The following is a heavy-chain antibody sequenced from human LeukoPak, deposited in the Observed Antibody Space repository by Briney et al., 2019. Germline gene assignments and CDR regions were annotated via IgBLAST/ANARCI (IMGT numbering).Heavy chain of an antibody. J-gene: IGHJ2*01. V-gene: IGHV4-59*01. D-gene: IGHD5-18*01. CDR1: GGPISSYY. Sequence: SETLSLTCTVSGGPISSYYWSWIRQPPGKGLEWIGYIYYSGSTNYNPSLKSRVTISVDTSKNQFSLKLSSVTAADTAVHYCARDDSGYSYGPAWDFDLWGRGTLVTVSS. CDR3: ARDDSGYSYGPAWDFDL. CDR2: IYYSGST.